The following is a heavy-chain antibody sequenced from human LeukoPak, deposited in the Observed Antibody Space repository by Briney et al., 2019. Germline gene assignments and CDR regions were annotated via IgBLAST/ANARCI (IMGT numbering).Heavy chain of an antibody. D-gene: IGHD6-19*01. CDR1: GFTFSDYG. Sequence: GGSLRLSCAASGFTFSDYGMHWVRQAPGKGLEWVAFIWDEGSNTYYADSVKGRFTISRDNSKNTLYLQMNGLRAEDTAVYYCAKVGSGWYGIDYWGQGTLVTVSS. J-gene: IGHJ4*02. CDR3: AKVGSGWYGIDY. V-gene: IGHV3-30*02. CDR2: IWDEGSNT.